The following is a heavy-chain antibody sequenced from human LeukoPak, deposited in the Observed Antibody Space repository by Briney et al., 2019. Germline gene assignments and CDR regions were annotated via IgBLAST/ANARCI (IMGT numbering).Heavy chain of an antibody. V-gene: IGHV3-23*01. CDR3: AKDPRFPPYFDY. J-gene: IGHJ4*02. CDR1: GFTFSSYA. D-gene: IGHD2-21*01. Sequence: GGSLRLSRAASGFTFSSYAMSWVRQAPGKGLEWVSAISGSGGSTYYADSVKGRFTISRDNSKNTLYLQMNSLRAEDTAVYYCAKDPRFPPYFDYWGQGTLVTVSS. CDR2: ISGSGGST.